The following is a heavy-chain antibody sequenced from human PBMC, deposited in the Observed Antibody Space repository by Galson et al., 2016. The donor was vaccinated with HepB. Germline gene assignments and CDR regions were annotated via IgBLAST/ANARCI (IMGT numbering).Heavy chain of an antibody. CDR1: GFTFSSYA. CDR2: ISGSGGRT. Sequence: SLRLSCAASGFTFSSYAMSWVRQAPGKGLEWGSVISGSGGRTYYADPVKGRFTISRDNSKNTLYLQMNSLRAEDTAVYYCAKDLYYYDSSGQSFFDYWGQGTQVTVSS. J-gene: IGHJ4*02. V-gene: IGHV3-23*01. CDR3: AKDLYYYDSSGQSFFDY. D-gene: IGHD3-22*01.